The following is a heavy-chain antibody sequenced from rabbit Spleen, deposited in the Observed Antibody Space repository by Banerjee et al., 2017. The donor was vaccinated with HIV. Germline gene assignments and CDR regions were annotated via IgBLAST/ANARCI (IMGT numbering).Heavy chain of an antibody. CDR1: GVSLNDKDV. CDR3: ARGANVIGWNFGW. Sequence: EQLEESGGGLVKPEGSLTLTCKASGVSLNDKDVMCWVRQAPGKGLEWVACINMFTGKSVYASWAKGRFIMSRPSSTTVTLQMTSLTAADTATYFCARGANVIGWNFGWWGPGTLVTVS. D-gene: IGHD2-1*01. CDR2: INMFTGKS. J-gene: IGHJ4*01. V-gene: IGHV1S45*01.